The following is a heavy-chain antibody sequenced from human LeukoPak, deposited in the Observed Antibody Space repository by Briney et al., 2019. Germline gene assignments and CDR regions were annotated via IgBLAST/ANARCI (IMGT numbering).Heavy chain of an antibody. CDR1: GGSISSGSYY. CDR3: ARSAGGSYVYYYYMDV. V-gene: IGHV4-61*02. J-gene: IGHJ6*03. CDR2: IYTSGST. D-gene: IGHD1-26*01. Sequence: SQTLSLTCTVSGGSISSGSYYWSWIRQPAGKGLEWIGRIYTSGSTNYNPSLKSRVTISVDTSKNQFSLKLSSVTAADTAVYYCARSAGGSYVYYYYMDVWGKGTTVTISS.